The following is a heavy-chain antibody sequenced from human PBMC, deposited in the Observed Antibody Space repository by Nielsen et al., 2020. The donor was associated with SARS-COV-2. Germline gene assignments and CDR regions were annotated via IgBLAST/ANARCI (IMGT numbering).Heavy chain of an antibody. CDR1: GFTFSTYY. CDR3: ASIEYYYGLGV. J-gene: IGHJ4*02. D-gene: IGHD3-10*01. V-gene: IGHV1-46*01. CDR2: INPSVGSA. Sequence: ASVKVSCKASGFTFSTYYVHWMRQAPGHGLEWMGIINPSVGSASVAQTFQGRVTMTSDTSTGTVYMELSSLRSDDTAVYYCASIEYYYGLGVWGQGTLVTVSS.